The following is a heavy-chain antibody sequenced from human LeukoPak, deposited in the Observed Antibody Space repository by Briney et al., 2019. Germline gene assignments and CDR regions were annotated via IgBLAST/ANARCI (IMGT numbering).Heavy chain of an antibody. V-gene: IGHV1-2*02. J-gene: IGHJ3*02. CDR2: INPKSGGT. D-gene: IGHD3-10*01. CDR3: AKTMVRGVINWAFDI. CDR1: GYSFTGHY. Sequence: ASVKVSCKASGYSFTGHYMHWVRQAPGQGLEWMGWINPKSGGTNYAQKFQGRVTMTRDTSISTAYMELSRLRSDDTAVYYCAKTMVRGVINWAFDIWGQGTMVTVSS.